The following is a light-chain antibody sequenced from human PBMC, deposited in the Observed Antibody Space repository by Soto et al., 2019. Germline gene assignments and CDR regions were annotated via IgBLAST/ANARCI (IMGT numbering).Light chain of an antibody. Sequence: QSVLTQPASVSGSPGQSITISCTGTSSDVGGYNYVSWYQHHPGKAPKLMLYEVHNRPSGVSNRFSGSKSGNTASLTISALQAEDEADYYCNSYTSSNTLVFGGGTKVTVL. V-gene: IGLV2-14*01. J-gene: IGLJ2*01. CDR2: EVH. CDR3: NSYTSSNTLV. CDR1: SSDVGGYNY.